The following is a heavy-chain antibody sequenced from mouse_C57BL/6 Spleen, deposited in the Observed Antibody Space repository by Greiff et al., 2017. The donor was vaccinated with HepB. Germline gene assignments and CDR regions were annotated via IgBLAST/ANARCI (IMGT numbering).Heavy chain of an antibody. Sequence: QVQLKESGPGLVQPSQSLSITCTVSGFSLTSYGVHWVRQSPGKGLEWLGVIWSGGSTDYNAAYISRLSFSKDNSKSQVFFKMNSQQADDTAIYYCARTPPQYYGSYWYFDVCGTGTTVTVSS. V-gene: IGHV2-2*01. CDR1: GFSLTSYG. CDR3: ARTPPQYYGSYWYFDV. J-gene: IGHJ1*03. D-gene: IGHD1-1*01. CDR2: IWSGGST.